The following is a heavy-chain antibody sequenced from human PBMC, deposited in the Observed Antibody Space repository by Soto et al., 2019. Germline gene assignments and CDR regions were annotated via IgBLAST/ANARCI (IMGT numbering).Heavy chain of an antibody. J-gene: IGHJ6*02. CDR3: ARPYGDYLYYYYGMDV. Sequence: QVQLVQSGAEVKKPGASVKVSCKASGYTFTGYDINWVRQATGQGLEWMGWMNPNSGNTGYAQKFQGRVTMTRNTSISTAYMELSSLRSEATAVYYCARPYGDYLYYYYGMDVWGQGTTVTVSS. CDR2: MNPNSGNT. CDR1: GYTFTGYD. D-gene: IGHD4-17*01. V-gene: IGHV1-8*01.